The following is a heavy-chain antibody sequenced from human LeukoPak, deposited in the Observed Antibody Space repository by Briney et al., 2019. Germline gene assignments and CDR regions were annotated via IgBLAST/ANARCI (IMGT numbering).Heavy chain of an antibody. J-gene: IGHJ4*02. V-gene: IGHV3-23*01. D-gene: IGHD3-16*02. CDR1: GFTFSSCA. CDR2: ISGSGGST. Sequence: GGSLTLSCAASGFTFSSCAMSWVREAPGKGLERVSAISGSGGSTYYADSVKGRFTISRDNSKNTLYLQMNSLRAEDTAVYYCAKPSAFGGVIVTPFDYWGQGTLVSVSS. CDR3: AKPSAFGGVIVTPFDY.